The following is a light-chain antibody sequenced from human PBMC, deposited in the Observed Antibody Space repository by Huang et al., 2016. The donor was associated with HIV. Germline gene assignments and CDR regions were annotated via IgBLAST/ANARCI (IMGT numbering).Light chain of an antibody. CDR2: DAS. CDR1: QRVSRN. J-gene: IGKJ3*01. Sequence: EIVMTQSPATLSVSPGERATLSCRASQRVSRNLAWFQQKPGQAPRLLIYDASTRATGIPTMFSGSGSETDFTLTISSLQSEDFVVYYCQQYNKWPRTFGPGTKVDFK. V-gene: IGKV3-15*01. CDR3: QQYNKWPRT.